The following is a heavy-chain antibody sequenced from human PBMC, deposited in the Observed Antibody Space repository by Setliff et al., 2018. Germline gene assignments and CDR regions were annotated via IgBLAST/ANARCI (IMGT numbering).Heavy chain of an antibody. CDR3: ARARNTQNGFFDY. J-gene: IGHJ4*02. CDR2: IYHSGNT. V-gene: IGHV4-38-2*02. Sequence: SSETLSLTCNVSGDSISSTYHWGWIRQSPGKGLEWIGTIYHSGNTYYNPSLNSRLTISVDTSKNQFSLRLTSVTAADTAIYYCARARNTQNGFFDYWSQGTLVTVSS. D-gene: IGHD1-1*01. CDR1: GDSISSTYH.